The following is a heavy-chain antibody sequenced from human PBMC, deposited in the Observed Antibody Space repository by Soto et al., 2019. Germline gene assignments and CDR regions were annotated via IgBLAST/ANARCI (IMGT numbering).Heavy chain of an antibody. V-gene: IGHV4-30-4*01. CDR3: AREPTFGVAPPYYYHGMDV. CDR1: CGSISSGDYY. CDR2: IYYSGST. D-gene: IGHD3-3*01. Sequence: PSETLSLTCTVSCGSISSGDYYWSWIRQPPGKGLEWIGYIYYSGSTYYNPSLKSRVTISVDTSKHHLSLKLSSVTAADTAVYYCAREPTFGVAPPYYYHGMDVWGQGTKVTVPS. J-gene: IGHJ6*02.